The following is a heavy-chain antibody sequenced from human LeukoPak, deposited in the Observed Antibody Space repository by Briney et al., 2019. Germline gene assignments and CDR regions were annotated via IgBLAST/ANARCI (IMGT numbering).Heavy chain of an antibody. CDR3: AKGVNFDY. CDR1: GFTFSSYG. V-gene: IGHV3-23*01. Sequence: PGGSLRLSCAASGFTFSSYGMSWVRQAPGKGLEWVSAISGSGDITYCADSVKGRFTISRDKSKNTLYLRMNSLRAEDTAVYYCAKGVNFDYWGQGTLVTVSS. J-gene: IGHJ4*02. CDR2: ISGSGDIT.